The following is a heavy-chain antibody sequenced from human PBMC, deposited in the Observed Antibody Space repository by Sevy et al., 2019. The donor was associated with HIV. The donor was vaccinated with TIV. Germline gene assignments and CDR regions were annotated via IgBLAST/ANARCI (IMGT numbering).Heavy chain of an antibody. V-gene: IGHV3-72*01. Sequence: GGSLRLPCAASGFTFSDHYMDWVRQAPGKGLEWVGRTRNKANSYTTEYAASVKGRFTISRDDSKNSLYLQMNSLKTEDTAVYYCARGYGSGSYPSYFDYWGQGTLVTVSS. CDR3: ARGYGSGSYPSYFDY. J-gene: IGHJ4*02. CDR1: GFTFSDHY. CDR2: TRNKANSYTT. D-gene: IGHD3-10*01.